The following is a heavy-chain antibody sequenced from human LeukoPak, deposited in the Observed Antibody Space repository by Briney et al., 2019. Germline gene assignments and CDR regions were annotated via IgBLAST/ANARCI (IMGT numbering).Heavy chain of an antibody. J-gene: IGHJ4*02. CDR1: GGSISSGGYY. CDR2: IHYSGST. Sequence: SETLSLTCTVSGGSISSGGYYWSWIRRHPGKGLEWIGYIHYSGSTYYNPALKSRVTISVDTSKSQFSLKLSSVTAADTAVYYCARVSGYCSGGSCYYGTIDYWGQGTLVTVSS. CDR3: ARVSGYCSGGSCYYGTIDY. D-gene: IGHD2-15*01. V-gene: IGHV4-31*03.